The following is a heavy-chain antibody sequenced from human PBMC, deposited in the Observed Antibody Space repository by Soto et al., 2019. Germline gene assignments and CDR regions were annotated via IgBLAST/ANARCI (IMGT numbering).Heavy chain of an antibody. D-gene: IGHD2-2*01. J-gene: IGHJ5*02. Sequence: PSETLSLTCTASGGSISSYYWSWIRQPAGKGLEWIGRIYTSGSTNYNPSLKSRVTMSADTSKNQFSLKLSSVTAADTAVYYCARDLMTDPYADYNWFDPWGQGTLVTVSS. V-gene: IGHV4-4*07. CDR2: IYTSGST. CDR1: GGSISSYY. CDR3: ARDLMTDPYADYNWFDP.